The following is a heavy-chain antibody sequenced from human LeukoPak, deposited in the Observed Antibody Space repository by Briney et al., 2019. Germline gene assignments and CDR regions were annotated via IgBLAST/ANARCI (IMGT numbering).Heavy chain of an antibody. J-gene: IGHJ6*02. CDR2: ISYDGSNK. CDR3: ARGPSGWYYYYGMDV. CDR1: GFTFSSYA. Sequence: GGSLRLSCAASGFTFSSYAMHWVRQAPGKGLEWVAVISYDGSNKYYADSVKGRFTISRDNSKNTLYLQMNGLRAEDTAVYYCARGPSGWYYYYGMDVWGQGTTVTVSS. V-gene: IGHV3-30-3*01. D-gene: IGHD6-19*01.